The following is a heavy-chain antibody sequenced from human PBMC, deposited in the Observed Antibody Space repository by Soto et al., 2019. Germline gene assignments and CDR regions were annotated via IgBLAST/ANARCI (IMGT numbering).Heavy chain of an antibody. J-gene: IGHJ3*02. CDR2: IYYSGST. CDR1: GGSISSYY. D-gene: IGHD6-13*01. V-gene: IGHV4-59*01. Sequence: PSETLSLTCTVSGGSISSYYWSWIRQPPGKGLEWIGYIYYSGSTNYNPSLKSRVTISVDTSKNQFSLKLSSVTAADTAVYYCARDGEGIAIDAFDIWGQGTMVTVS. CDR3: ARDGEGIAIDAFDI.